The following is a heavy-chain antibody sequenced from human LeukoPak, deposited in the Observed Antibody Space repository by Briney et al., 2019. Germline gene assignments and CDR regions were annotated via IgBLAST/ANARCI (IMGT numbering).Heavy chain of an antibody. V-gene: IGHV3-33*01. J-gene: IGHJ4*02. D-gene: IGHD5-12*01. Sequence: GGSLRLSCAVSGFTFTTYGMHWVRQAPGKGLEWVAVIWYDGNNKYYADSVKGRFTISRDNPKNTLYMQMDSLGPEDTAVYYCVRDPYEAYWGQGTLVTVSS. CDR3: VRDPYEAY. CDR1: GFTFTTYG. CDR2: IWYDGNNK.